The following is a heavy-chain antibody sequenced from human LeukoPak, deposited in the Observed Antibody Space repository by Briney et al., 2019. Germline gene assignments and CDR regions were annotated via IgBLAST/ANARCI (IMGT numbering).Heavy chain of an antibody. V-gene: IGHV4-59*01. CDR1: GGSISTYY. J-gene: IGHJ4*02. D-gene: IGHD4-11*01. Sequence: PSETPSLTCTVSGGSISTYYWSWIRQPPGKGLEWIGYIYYSGSTNYNPSLKSRVTMSVDASKNQFSLKLTSVTAADTAVYYCARDYSNYIMDYWGQGTLVTVSS. CDR2: IYYSGST. CDR3: ARDYSNYIMDY.